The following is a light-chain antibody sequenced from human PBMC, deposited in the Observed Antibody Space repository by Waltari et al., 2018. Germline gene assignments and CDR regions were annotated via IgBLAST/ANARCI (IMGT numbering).Light chain of an antibody. Sequence: SYELTQPPSVSVSPGQTARITCSGDALPKQYAYWYQQKPGQAPVLVIYKDSERPSAIPERFSGSSSGTTVTLTISGVQAEDEADYYCQSADSSGTYVFGTGTKVTVL. V-gene: IGLV3-25*03. CDR2: KDS. CDR3: QSADSSGTYV. J-gene: IGLJ1*01. CDR1: ALPKQY.